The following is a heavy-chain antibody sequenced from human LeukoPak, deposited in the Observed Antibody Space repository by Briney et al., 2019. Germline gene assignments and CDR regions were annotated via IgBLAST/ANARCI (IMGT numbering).Heavy chain of an antibody. J-gene: IGHJ6*02. CDR1: GFTFSSHW. D-gene: IGHD1-7*01. Sequence: GRSLRLSCAASGFTFSSHWVSWVRHAPGKRLQWVANIKQDGGEKHYVDSVRGRFTISRDNTKNSLYLQMNSLRVEDSAVYYCASNWDYVRGYGMDVWGQGTTVTVSS. CDR3: ASNWDYVRGYGMDV. V-gene: IGHV3-7*01. CDR2: IKQDGGEK.